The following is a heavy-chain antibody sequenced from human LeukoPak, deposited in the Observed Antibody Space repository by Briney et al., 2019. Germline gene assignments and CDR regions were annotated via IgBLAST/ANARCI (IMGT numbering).Heavy chain of an antibody. CDR1: GYTFSNYG. D-gene: IGHD1-1*01. Sequence: ASVKVSCKTSGYTFSNYGISWVRQAPGQGLEWMGWITAYNGNRLYAQRFQGKITLTTDTSTRTSYMELRSLEYDDMAIYYCARDNDKVVDHWGQGTLVTVSS. CDR3: ARDNDKVVDH. V-gene: IGHV1-18*03. J-gene: IGHJ4*01. CDR2: ITAYNGNR.